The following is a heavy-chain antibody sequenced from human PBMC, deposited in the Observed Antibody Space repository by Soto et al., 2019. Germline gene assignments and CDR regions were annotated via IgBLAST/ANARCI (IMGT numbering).Heavy chain of an antibody. Sequence: RASVKVSCKASGGTFSSYAISWVRQAPGQGLEWMGGIIPIFGTANYAQKFQGRVTITADESTSTAYMELSSLRSEDTAVYYCARDLERDYYDSSGSRPPRRYYYYGMDVWGQGTTVTVSS. CDR2: IIPIFGTA. CDR1: GGTFSSYA. D-gene: IGHD3-22*01. CDR3: ARDLERDYYDSSGSRPPRRYYYYGMDV. V-gene: IGHV1-69*13. J-gene: IGHJ6*02.